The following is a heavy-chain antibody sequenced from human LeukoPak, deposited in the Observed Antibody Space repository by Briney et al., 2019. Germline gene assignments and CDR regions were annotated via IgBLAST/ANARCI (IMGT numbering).Heavy chain of an antibody. D-gene: IGHD1-1*01. V-gene: IGHV3-21*01. CDR3: ARGWNEFQH. Sequence: GGSLRLSCAASGSTLTSYSMNWVRQAPGEGLEWVSSISSSSSYTYYADSVKGRFTNSRDNAKNSLYLQMNSLRAEDTAVYYCARGWNEFQHWGQGTLVTVSS. CDR2: ISSSSSYT. J-gene: IGHJ1*01. CDR1: GSTLTSYS.